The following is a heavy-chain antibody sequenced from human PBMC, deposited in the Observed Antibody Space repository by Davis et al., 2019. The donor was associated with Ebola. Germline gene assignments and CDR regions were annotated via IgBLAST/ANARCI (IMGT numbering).Heavy chain of an antibody. Sequence: AASVQVSCKASGYTFTSYAMNWVRQAPGQGLEWMGWINTNTGNPTYAQGFTGRFVFSLDTSVSTAYLQINSLKADDTAVYYCVTSYFGDYNVFDSWGQGTLVTVSS. CDR1: GYTFTSYA. CDR2: INTNTGNP. D-gene: IGHD4-17*01. CDR3: VTSYFGDYNVFDS. V-gene: IGHV7-4-1*02. J-gene: IGHJ4*02.